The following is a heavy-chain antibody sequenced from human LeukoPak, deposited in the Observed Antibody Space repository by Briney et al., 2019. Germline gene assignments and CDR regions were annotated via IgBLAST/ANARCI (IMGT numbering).Heavy chain of an antibody. Sequence: GGSLRLSCAAPVFTFSSYSMDWVRQGPGKGLEWVSSISSSSSYIYYADSVKGRFTISRDNAKNSLYLQMNSLRAEDTAVYYCARGTVILTGYPNPYYMDVWAKGTTVTVSS. D-gene: IGHD3-9*01. J-gene: IGHJ6*03. CDR1: VFTFSSYS. CDR2: ISSSSSYI. CDR3: ARGTVILTGYPNPYYMDV. V-gene: IGHV3-21*01.